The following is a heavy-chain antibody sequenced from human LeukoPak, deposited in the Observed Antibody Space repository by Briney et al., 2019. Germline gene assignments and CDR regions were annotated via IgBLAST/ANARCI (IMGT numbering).Heavy chain of an antibody. CDR2: ISSGSRTT. CDR3: ARPVTTVTLFDL. D-gene: IGHD4-17*01. J-gene: IGHJ4*02. V-gene: IGHV3-11*04. CDR1: GFTFSDYY. Sequence: PGGSLRLSCAASGFTFSDYYMGWIRQAPGKGLEWISYISSGSRTTYYADSVKGRLTISRDNANNLLYLQMNSLTAEDTAVYYCARPVTTVTLFDLWGQGTLVTISS.